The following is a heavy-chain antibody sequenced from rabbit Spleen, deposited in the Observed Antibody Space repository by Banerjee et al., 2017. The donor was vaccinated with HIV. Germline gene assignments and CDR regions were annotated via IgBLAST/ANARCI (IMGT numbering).Heavy chain of an antibody. D-gene: IGHD2-1*01. CDR3: ARGSAAMTMVITGYYLNL. CDR1: GFSFVDRKG. V-gene: IGHV1S40*01. Sequence: QSLEESGGDLVKPGASLTLTCTASGFSFVDRKGMGGVRRPPGKGPEWIGCIYPDGSGSTAYASWAKGRFTISKTSSTTVTLQMTSLTAADTATYFCARGSAAMTMVITGYYLNLWGPGTLVTVS. J-gene: IGHJ4*01. CDR2: IYPDGSGST.